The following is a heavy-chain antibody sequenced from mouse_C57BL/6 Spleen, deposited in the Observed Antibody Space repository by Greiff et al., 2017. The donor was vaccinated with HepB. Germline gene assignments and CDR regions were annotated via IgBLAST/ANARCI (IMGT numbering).Heavy chain of an antibody. CDR2: ISYDGSN. D-gene: IGHD2-4*01. CDR1: GYSITSGYF. Sequence: VQLKESGPGLVKPSQSLSLTCSVTGYSITSGYFWNWIRQFPGNKLEWMGYISYDGSNNYNPSLKNRISITRDTSKNQFFLKLNSVTTEDTATYYCARAGYYDYDARDYWGQGTTLTVSS. V-gene: IGHV3-6*01. J-gene: IGHJ2*01. CDR3: ARAGYYDYDARDY.